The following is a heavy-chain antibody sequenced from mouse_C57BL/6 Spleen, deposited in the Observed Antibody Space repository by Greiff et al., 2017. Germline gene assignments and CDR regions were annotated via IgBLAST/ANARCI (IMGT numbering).Heavy chain of an antibody. Sequence: QVQLKESGAELVRPGASVKMSCKASGYTFTSYNMHWVKQTPRQGLEWIGAIYPGNGDTSYNQKFKGKATLTVDKSSSTAYMQLSSLTSEDSAVYCCARSREVWSFFDYWGQGTTLTVSS. J-gene: IGHJ2*01. V-gene: IGHV1-12*01. CDR1: GYTFTSYN. CDR3: ARSREVWSFFDY. D-gene: IGHD2-10*02. CDR2: IYPGNGDT.